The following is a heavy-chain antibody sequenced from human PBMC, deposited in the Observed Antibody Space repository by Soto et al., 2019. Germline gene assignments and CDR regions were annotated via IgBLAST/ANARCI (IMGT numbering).Heavy chain of an antibody. J-gene: IGHJ4*02. CDR3: ARIPRYSYPTSDPLDN. CDR2: ILPIMGSV. CDR1: GGTFNTYT. V-gene: IGHV1-69*08. Sequence: SVKVSCKASGGTFNTYTFSWVRQAPGQGLEWMSSILPIMGSVNYAHDFRGRLSITADPSTTTAYMELTSLTSHDTAIYYCARIPRYSYPTSDPLDNWGQGTLVTVSS. D-gene: IGHD2-15*01.